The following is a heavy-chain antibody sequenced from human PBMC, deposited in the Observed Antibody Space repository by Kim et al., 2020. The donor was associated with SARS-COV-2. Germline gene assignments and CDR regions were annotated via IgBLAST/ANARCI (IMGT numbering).Heavy chain of an antibody. V-gene: IGHV3-48*03. CDR1: GFTFSSYE. J-gene: IGHJ4*02. Sequence: GGSLRLSCAASGFTFSSYEMNWVRQAPGKGLEWVSYISSSGSTIYYADSVKGRFTISRDNAKNSLYLQMNSLRAEDTAVYYCAREYPGIAVAGPFDYWGQGTLVTVSS. CDR3: AREYPGIAVAGPFDY. D-gene: IGHD6-19*01. CDR2: ISSSGSTI.